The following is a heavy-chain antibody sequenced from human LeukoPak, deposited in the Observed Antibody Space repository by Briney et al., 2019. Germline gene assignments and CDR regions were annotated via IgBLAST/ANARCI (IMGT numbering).Heavy chain of an antibody. J-gene: IGHJ4*02. CDR2: IYYSGST. Sequence: SETLSLTCTVSGGSISSSSYYWGWIRQPPGKGLEWIGSIYYSGSTYYNPSLKSRVTISVDTSKNQFSLKLSSVTAADTAVYYCARLGSSGYYIVDYWGQGTLVTVSS. CDR1: GGSISSSSYY. V-gene: IGHV4-39*01. CDR3: ARLGSSGYYIVDY. D-gene: IGHD3-22*01.